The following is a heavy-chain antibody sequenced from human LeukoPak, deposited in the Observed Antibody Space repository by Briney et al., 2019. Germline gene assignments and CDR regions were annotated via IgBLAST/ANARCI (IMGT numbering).Heavy chain of an antibody. V-gene: IGHV1-18*04. D-gene: IGHD6-13*01. CDR1: GYTFTSYG. J-gene: IGHJ4*02. CDR3: AVDKSIEVSSSQDY. CDR2: ISAYNGNT. Sequence: ASVKVSCTASGYTFTSYGISWVRQAPGQGLEWMGWISAYNGNTNYAQKLQGRVTMTTDTSTSTAYMELRSLRSDDTAVYYCAVDKSIEVSSSQDYWGQGTLVTVSS.